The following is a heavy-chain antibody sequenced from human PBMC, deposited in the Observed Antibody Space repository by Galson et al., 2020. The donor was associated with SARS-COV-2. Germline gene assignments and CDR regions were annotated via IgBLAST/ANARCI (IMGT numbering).Heavy chain of an antibody. Sequence: SQTPSLTCDISGDSLSGNRAAWNSIRQTPSRGLEWLGRTFFRSTWSYDYAGSVQSRITINADTSKNQFSLQLNSVTPEDTAVYYCARDWNGWSLDYWGQGSLVTVSS. D-gene: IGHD6-19*01. CDR1: GDSLSGNRAA. CDR2: TFFRSTWSY. CDR3: ARDWNGWSLDY. J-gene: IGHJ4*02. V-gene: IGHV6-1*01.